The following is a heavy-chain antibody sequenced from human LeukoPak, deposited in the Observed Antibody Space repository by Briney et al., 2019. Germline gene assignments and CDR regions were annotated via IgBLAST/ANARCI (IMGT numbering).Heavy chain of an antibody. CDR3: ARLYCSGGSCWGYFDY. Sequence: PSETLSLTCTVSGGSISSYYWSWIRQPPGKGLEWIGYIYYGGSTNYNPSLKSRVTISVDTSKNQFSLKLSSVTAADTAVYYCARLYCSGGSCWGYFDYWGQGTLVTVSS. J-gene: IGHJ4*02. CDR1: GGSISSYY. V-gene: IGHV4-59*08. CDR2: IYYGGST. D-gene: IGHD2-15*01.